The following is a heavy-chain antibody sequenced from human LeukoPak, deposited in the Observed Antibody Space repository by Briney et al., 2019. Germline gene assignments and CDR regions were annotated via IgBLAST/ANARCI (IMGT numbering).Heavy chain of an antibody. Sequence: GGSLRLSCAASGFTFSSYAMSWVRQAPGKGLEWVSAISGSGDSTYYGDSVKGRFTISRDSSKNTLYLQMNSLRAEDTAIYYCANPQITTMVTISFDCGGQGTLVTVSS. CDR2: ISGSGDST. D-gene: IGHD5-18*01. CDR3: ANPQITTMVTISFDC. CDR1: GFTFSSYA. J-gene: IGHJ4*02. V-gene: IGHV3-23*01.